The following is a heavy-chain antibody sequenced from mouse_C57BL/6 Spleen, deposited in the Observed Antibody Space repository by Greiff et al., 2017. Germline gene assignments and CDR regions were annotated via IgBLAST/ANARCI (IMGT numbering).Heavy chain of an antibody. V-gene: IGHV1-59*01. J-gene: IGHJ3*01. Sequence: QVQLQQPGAELVRPGTSVKLSCKASGYTFTSYWMHWVKQRPGQGLEWIGVIDPSDSYTNYNQKFKGKATLTVDTSSSTAYMQLSSLTSEDSAVYYCARSRTTWFAYGGQGTLVTVSA. CDR3: ARSRTTWFAY. CDR2: IDPSDSYT. CDR1: GYTFTSYW.